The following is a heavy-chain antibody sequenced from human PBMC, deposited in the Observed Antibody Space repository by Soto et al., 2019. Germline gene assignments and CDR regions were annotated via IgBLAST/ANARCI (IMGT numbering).Heavy chain of an antibody. D-gene: IGHD6-6*01. CDR2: IKSKTDGGTT. CDR3: TTDGLSSSSFDL. CDR1: GFTFSNAW. J-gene: IGHJ2*01. V-gene: IGHV3-15*01. Sequence: GWSLRLSCAASGFTFSNAWMSWVRQAPGKGLEWVGRIKSKTDGGTTDYAAPVKGRFTISRDDSKNTLYLQMNSLKTEDTAVYYCTTDGLSSSSFDLWGRGTLVTVSS.